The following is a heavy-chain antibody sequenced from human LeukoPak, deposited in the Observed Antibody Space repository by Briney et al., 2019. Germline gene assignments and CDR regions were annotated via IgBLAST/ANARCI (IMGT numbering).Heavy chain of an antibody. Sequence: SETLSLTCTVSGGSISSSSYYWGWIRQPPGKGLEWIGSIYYSGSTYYNPSLKSRVTISVDTSKNQFSLKLSSVTAADTAVYYCAREDGYNHRAPDYWGQGTLVTVSS. V-gene: IGHV4-39*01. CDR2: IYYSGST. CDR1: GGSISSSSYY. CDR3: AREDGYNHRAPDY. D-gene: IGHD5-24*01. J-gene: IGHJ4*02.